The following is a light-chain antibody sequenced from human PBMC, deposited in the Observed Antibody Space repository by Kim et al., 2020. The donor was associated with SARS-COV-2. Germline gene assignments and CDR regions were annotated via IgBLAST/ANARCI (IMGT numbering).Light chain of an antibody. CDR1: ALPKEY. V-gene: IGLV3-25*03. Sequence: PGQTARITCSGDALPKEYVYWFQQKPGQAPVVVIYEDTERPSGIPERFSGSTSGTTVTLTISGVQAEDEADYYCQSADSSDTFWVFGGGTKLTVL. J-gene: IGLJ3*02. CDR3: QSADSSDTFWV. CDR2: EDT.